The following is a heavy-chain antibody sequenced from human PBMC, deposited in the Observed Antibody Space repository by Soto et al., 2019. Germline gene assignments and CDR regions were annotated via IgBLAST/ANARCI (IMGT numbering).Heavy chain of an antibody. CDR3: ARGRYSSGWRDWWFDP. V-gene: IGHV4-4*02. D-gene: IGHD6-19*01. CDR1: GGSISSSNW. J-gene: IGHJ5*02. CDR2: IYHSGST. Sequence: QVQLQESGPGLVKPSGTLSLTCAVSGGSISSSNWWSWVRQPPGKGLEWIGEIYHSGSTNYNPSLKRRGTISVDKSKNQFSLKLSSVTAADTAVYYCARGRYSSGWRDWWFDPWGQGTLVTVSS.